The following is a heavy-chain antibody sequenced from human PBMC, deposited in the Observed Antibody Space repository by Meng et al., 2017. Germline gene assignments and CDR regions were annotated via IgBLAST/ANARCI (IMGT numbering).Heavy chain of an antibody. CDR2: INPNSGGT. V-gene: IGHV1-2*02. D-gene: IGHD6-13*01. J-gene: IGHJ4*02. Sequence: ASVKVSCKASGYTFTGYYMPWVRQAPGQGLEWMGWINPNSGGTNYAQKFQGRVTMTRDTSISTAYMELRRLRSDDTAVYYCARGSSSSWAHFDYWGQGTLVTVSS. CDR3: ARGSSSSWAHFDY. CDR1: GYTFTGYY.